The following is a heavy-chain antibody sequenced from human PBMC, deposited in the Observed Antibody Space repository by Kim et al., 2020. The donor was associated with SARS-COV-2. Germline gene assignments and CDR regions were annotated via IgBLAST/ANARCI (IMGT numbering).Heavy chain of an antibody. CDR3: ARTNNLDS. D-gene: IGHD1-7*01. J-gene: IGHJ4*02. V-gene: IGHV3-23*01. CDR2: GVNT. Sequence: GVNTVYADSVKCRFTISRDTSKNTLYLQMNSLRAEDTALYYCARTNNLDSWGQGTLVTVTS.